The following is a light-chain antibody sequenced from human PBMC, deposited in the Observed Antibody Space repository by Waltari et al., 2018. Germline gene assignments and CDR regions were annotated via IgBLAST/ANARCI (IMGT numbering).Light chain of an antibody. V-gene: IGLV2-14*03. Sequence: QSALAQPASVSGIPGQSISISCTGTSSDIGGYNYVSWYQQHSGKAPQVILYDVTYRPPGISNRFSGSKSGNTASLTIYGLQAEDEAYYYCSSYTSNISWVFGGGAKLTVL. CDR1: SSDIGGYNY. J-gene: IGLJ3*02. CDR3: SSYTSNISWV. CDR2: DVT.